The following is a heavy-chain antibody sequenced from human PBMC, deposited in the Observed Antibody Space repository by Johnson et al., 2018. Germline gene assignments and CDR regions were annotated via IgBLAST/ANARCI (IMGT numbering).Heavy chain of an antibody. Sequence: QVQLVQSGGGLVKPGGSLRLSCAASGFTFSDYYMSWIRQAPGKGLEWVSYITRSGSAIYYADSVRGRFTISRDNPKYSLYLQMNTLRAEDTAVYYCVRGTDYDTRRHYFPEALDVWGQGTMVTVSS. CDR1: GFTFSDYY. D-gene: IGHD3-22*01. J-gene: IGHJ3*01. V-gene: IGHV3-11*04. CDR3: VRGTDYDTRRHYFPEALDV. CDR2: ITRSGSAI.